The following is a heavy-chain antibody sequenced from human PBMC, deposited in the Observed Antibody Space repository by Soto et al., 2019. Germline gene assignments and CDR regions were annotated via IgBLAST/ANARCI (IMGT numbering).Heavy chain of an antibody. D-gene: IGHD2-8*01. CDR3: ASGLLMPGIMYYYDLAV. CDR2: IIPIFVSI. J-gene: IGHJ6*02. Sequence: QVQLEQSGTELKKPGSSVKVSCKASGGTFNDYTFSWLRQAPGQGLDGMGGIIPIFVSINDAQKSKGTVTITADNSTNTVYLKLKSLKSEDTAVYYCASGLLMPGIMYYYDLAVWGPGTTVTVSS. V-gene: IGHV1-69*06. CDR1: GGTFNDYT.